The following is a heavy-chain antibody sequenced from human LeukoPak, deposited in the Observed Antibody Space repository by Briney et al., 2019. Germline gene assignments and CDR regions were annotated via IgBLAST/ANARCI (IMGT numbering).Heavy chain of an antibody. CDR1: GGSISSYY. Sequence: PSETLSLTCTVSGGSISSYYWSWIRQPPGKGLEWIGYIYYSGSTNYNPSLKSRVTISLDTSKNQFSLKLSSVTAADTAVYYCARVGGTTYYYYYYGMDVWGQGTTVTVSS. CDR3: ARVGGTTYYYYYYGMDV. CDR2: IYYSGST. V-gene: IGHV4-59*01. D-gene: IGHD1-7*01. J-gene: IGHJ6*02.